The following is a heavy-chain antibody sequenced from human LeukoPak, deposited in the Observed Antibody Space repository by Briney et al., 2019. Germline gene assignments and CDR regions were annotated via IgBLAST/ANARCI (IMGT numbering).Heavy chain of an antibody. D-gene: IGHD3-3*01. CDR2: ISSSSSYM. CDR1: EFTFSSYN. J-gene: IGHJ4*02. V-gene: IGHV3-21*06. Sequence: GGSLRLSCVASEFTFSSYNMNWVRQAPGKGLEWVSSISSSSSYMYYADSVKGRFTISRDNAKNSLYLQMSDLRPEDTAVYYCAREIFWSGYFSNLHFDYWGQGTLVTVSS. CDR3: AREIFWSGYFSNLHFDY.